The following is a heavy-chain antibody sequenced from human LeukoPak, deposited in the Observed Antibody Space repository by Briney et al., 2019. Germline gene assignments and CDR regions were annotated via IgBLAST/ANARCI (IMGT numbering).Heavy chain of an antibody. CDR2: IKSKTDGGTT. D-gene: IGHD3-9*01. CDR1: GFTFNNAW. J-gene: IGHJ4*02. Sequence: PGGSLRLSCAASGFTFNNAWMSWVCQAPGKGLEWVGRIKSKTDGGTTDYAAPVKGRFTISRDDSKNTLYLQMSSLRAEDTAIYYCARLYDILTGAFDYWGQGTLVTVSS. CDR3: ARLYDILTGAFDY. V-gene: IGHV3-15*01.